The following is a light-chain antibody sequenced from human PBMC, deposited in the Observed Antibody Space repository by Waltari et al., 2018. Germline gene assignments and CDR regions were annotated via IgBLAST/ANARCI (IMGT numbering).Light chain of an antibody. CDR2: KDS. Sequence: SYELTQPSSVSVSPGQTARITCSGDLLAKLYARWFQQKPGQAPVVVIYKDSERPSGIPERFSGSNSGTTVTLTISGAQVEDEADYYCYSAADNNRQVFGGGTKLTVL. CDR3: YSAADNNRQV. CDR1: LLAKLY. J-gene: IGLJ3*02. V-gene: IGLV3-27*01.